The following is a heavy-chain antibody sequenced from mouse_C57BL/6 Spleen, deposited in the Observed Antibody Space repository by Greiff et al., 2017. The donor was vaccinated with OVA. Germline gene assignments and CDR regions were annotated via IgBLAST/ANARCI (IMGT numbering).Heavy chain of an antibody. CDR1: GYTFTDYE. J-gene: IGHJ4*01. D-gene: IGHD1-1*01. V-gene: IGHV1-15*01. CDR2: IDPETGGT. Sequence: QVQLQQSGAELVRPGASVTLSCKASGYTFTDYEMHWVKQTPVHGLEWIGAIDPETGGTAYNQKFKGKAILTADESSSTAYMELRSLTSEDSAVYYCTRITTVVAYYAMDYWGQGTSVTVSS. CDR3: TRITTVVAYYAMDY.